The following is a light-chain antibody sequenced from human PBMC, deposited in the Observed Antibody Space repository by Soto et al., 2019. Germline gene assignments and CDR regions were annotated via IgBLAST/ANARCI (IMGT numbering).Light chain of an antibody. CDR2: AAS. CDR1: QGINIY. J-gene: IGKJ4*01. V-gene: IGKV1-9*01. Sequence: DIQLSRSPSFLSASVGDRVTITCRASQGINIYLAWYQQKPGKAPKLLIYAASTLQSGVPSRFSGSGSGTEFTLTISSLQPEDFATYYCQQLNSYPRITFGGGTKMEIK. CDR3: QQLNSYPRIT.